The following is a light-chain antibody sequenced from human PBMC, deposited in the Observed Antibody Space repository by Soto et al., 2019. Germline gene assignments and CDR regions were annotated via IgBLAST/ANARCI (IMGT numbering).Light chain of an antibody. CDR2: GNK. J-gene: IGLJ2*01. CDR3: QSYDTRLSGPVV. Sequence: QSVLTQPPSVSGAPGQRVTISCTGSSSNIGAGYGVHWYQRLPGAAPKLLIYGNKNRPSGVPDRFSGSKSGTSASLVITDLQTEDDADYYCQSYDTRLSGPVVFGGGTKLTVL. CDR1: SSNIGAGYG. V-gene: IGLV1-40*01.